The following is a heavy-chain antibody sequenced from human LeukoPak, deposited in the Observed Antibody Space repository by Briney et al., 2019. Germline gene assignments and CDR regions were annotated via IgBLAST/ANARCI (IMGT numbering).Heavy chain of an antibody. Sequence: GGPQTLPCAASVYIFSNARKSWAPEAPGRGLEWVGLVKSKTEGGTTRYAAPVKGRFHISRDESKNTVYLQMKSLKTEDTAVFYCTTGYGSGNACDSWGPGTLVTVSS. CDR1: VYIFSNAR. D-gene: IGHD3-10*01. V-gene: IGHV3-15*01. J-gene: IGHJ5*01. CDR3: TTGYGSGNACDS. CDR2: VKSKTEGGTT.